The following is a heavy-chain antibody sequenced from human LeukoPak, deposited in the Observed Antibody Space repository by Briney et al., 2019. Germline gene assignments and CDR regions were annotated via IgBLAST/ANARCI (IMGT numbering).Heavy chain of an antibody. D-gene: IGHD6-13*01. CDR3: ARGDRSWYGVDY. J-gene: IGHJ4*02. Sequence: GGSLRLSCAASGFTFSSYSMHWVRPAPGKGREWVSSINSSSSYIYYADSVKGRFTISTDNAKNSLYLQMNSLRAEDTAVYYCARGDRSWYGVDYWGQGTLVTVSS. CDR1: GFTFSSYS. V-gene: IGHV3-21*01. CDR2: INSSSSYI.